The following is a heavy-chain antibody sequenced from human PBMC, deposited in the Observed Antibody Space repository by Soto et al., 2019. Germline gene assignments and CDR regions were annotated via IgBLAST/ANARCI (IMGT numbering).Heavy chain of an antibody. Sequence: GGSLRLSCAASGFTFSSYGMHWVRQAPGKGLEWVAVIWYDGSNKYYADSVKGRFTISRDNSKNTLYLQMNSLRAEDTAVYYCAKQSTARSSYYGMDVWGQGTTVTVSS. CDR1: GFTFSSYG. CDR3: AKQSTARSSYYGMDV. V-gene: IGHV3-33*06. CDR2: IWYDGSNK. J-gene: IGHJ6*02. D-gene: IGHD6-6*01.